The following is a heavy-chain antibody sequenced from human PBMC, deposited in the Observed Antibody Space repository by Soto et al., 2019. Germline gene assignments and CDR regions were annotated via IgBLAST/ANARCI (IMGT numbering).Heavy chain of an antibody. CDR1: GGSISSGGYS. J-gene: IGHJ4*02. Sequence: QLQLQESGSGLVKPSQTLSLTCAVSGGSISSGGYSWGWIRQPPVKGLEWIGYIYHSGTYYNPSLKSRVTISVDRSKNQFSLKLSSVSAADTAVYYCARGGKTVTTLDYWGQGTLVTVSS. D-gene: IGHD4-17*01. CDR3: ARGGKTVTTLDY. CDR2: IYHSGT. V-gene: IGHV4-30-2*01.